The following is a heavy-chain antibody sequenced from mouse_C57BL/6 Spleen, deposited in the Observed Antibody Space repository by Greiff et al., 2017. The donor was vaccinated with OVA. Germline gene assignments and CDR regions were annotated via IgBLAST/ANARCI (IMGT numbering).Heavy chain of an antibody. CDR2: IDPSDSET. Sequence: QVQLQQPGAELVRPGSSVKLSCKASGYTFTSYWMHWVKQRPIQGLEWIGNIDPSDSETHYNQKFKDKATLTVDKSSSTAYMQLSSLTSEDSAVYYCARSSYGNPYYAMDYWGQGTSVTVSS. J-gene: IGHJ4*01. CDR1: GYTFTSYW. D-gene: IGHD2-1*01. V-gene: IGHV1-52*01. CDR3: ARSSYGNPYYAMDY.